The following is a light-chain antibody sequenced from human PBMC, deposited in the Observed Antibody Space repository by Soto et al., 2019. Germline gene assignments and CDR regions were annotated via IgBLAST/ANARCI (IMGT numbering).Light chain of an antibody. CDR3: LFFDSSLSVV. Sequence: QSVLTQPASVSGAPGQRVTISCTGSSSNIGGGYDVHWYQQLPGRAPKLFIYANTNRPSGVPDRFSGSKSGTSASLAIAGLQAEDEADYYCLFFDSSLSVVFGGGTKVTVL. V-gene: IGLV1-40*01. CDR2: ANT. J-gene: IGLJ2*01. CDR1: SSNIGGGYD.